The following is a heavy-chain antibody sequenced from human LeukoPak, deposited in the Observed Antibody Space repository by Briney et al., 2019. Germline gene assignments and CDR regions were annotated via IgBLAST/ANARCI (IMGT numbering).Heavy chain of an antibody. CDR3: ARGGYSSSWYYGMDV. D-gene: IGHD6-13*01. V-gene: IGHV3-48*03. J-gene: IGHJ6*02. CDR1: GFTFSSYE. Sequence: PGGSLRLSCAASGFTFSSYEMNWVRQAPGKGLEWVSYISSSGSTIYYADSVKGRFTISRDNAKNSLYLQMNSLRAEDTAVYYCARGGYSSSWYYGMDVWGQGTTVTVSS. CDR2: ISSSGSTI.